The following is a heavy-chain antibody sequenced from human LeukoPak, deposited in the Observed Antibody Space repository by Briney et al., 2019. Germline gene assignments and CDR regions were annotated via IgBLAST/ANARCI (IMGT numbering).Heavy chain of an antibody. CDR2: ISSSGSTI. V-gene: IGHV3-48*03. D-gene: IGHD2-21*02. CDR3: ASSGDRENIFDY. J-gene: IGHJ4*02. CDR1: GFTFSSYE. Sequence: GGSLRLSCAASGFTFSSYEMNWARQAPGKGLEWVSYISSSGSTIYYADSVKGRFTISRDNAKNSLYLQMNSLRAEDTAVYYCASSGDRENIFDYWGQGTLVTVSS.